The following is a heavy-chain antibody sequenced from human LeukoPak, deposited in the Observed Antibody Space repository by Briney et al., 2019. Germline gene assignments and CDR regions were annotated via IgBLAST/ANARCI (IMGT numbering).Heavy chain of an antibody. Sequence: PGGSLRLSCAASGFTFSSYSMDWVRQAPGKGLEWVSSISSSSSYVYYADSVKGRFTISRDNAKNSLYLQMNSLRAEDTAVYYCARSHIVATISQQDYWGQGTLVTVSS. J-gene: IGHJ4*02. CDR2: ISSSSSYV. V-gene: IGHV3-21*01. D-gene: IGHD5-12*01. CDR3: ARSHIVATISQQDY. CDR1: GFTFSSYS.